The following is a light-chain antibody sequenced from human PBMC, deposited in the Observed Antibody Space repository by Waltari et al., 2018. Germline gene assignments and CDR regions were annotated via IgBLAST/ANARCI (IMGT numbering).Light chain of an antibody. V-gene: IGKV3-20*01. CDR1: QYVNIRY. CDR3: QQDDTLPRVT. CDR2: DTS. J-gene: IGKJ4*02. Sequence: TVLTQSPGTLSLSPGEGSTLSCRASQYVNIRYLAWDQQKPGQAPRLLIYDTSPRAAGIPDRFSGGGSGGDFTLTISRLEPEDFAVYYCQQDDTLPRVTFGGGTKVEIK.